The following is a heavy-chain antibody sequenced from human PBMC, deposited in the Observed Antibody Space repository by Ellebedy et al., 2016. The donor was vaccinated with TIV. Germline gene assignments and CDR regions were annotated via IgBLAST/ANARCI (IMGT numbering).Heavy chain of an antibody. Sequence: ASVKVSCXASGYTFTGYYMHWVRQAPGQGLEWMGWINPNSGGTNYAQKFQGRVTMTRDTSISTAYMELSRLRSDDTAVYYCASSYYDSSGYYVSYAFDIWGQGTMVTVSS. D-gene: IGHD3-22*01. CDR3: ASSYYDSSGYYVSYAFDI. CDR2: INPNSGGT. J-gene: IGHJ3*02. CDR1: GYTFTGYY. V-gene: IGHV1-2*02.